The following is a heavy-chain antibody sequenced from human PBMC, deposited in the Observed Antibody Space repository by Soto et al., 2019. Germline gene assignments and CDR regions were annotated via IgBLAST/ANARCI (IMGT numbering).Heavy chain of an antibody. V-gene: IGHV3-9*01. Sequence: EVQLVESGGGLVQPGRSLRLSCAASGFTFDDYAMHWVRQAPGKGLEWVSGISWNSGSIGYADSVKGRFTISRDNAKNSLYLQMNSLRAEDTALYYCAKELGYYYYGMDVWGQGPTVTVSS. J-gene: IGHJ6*02. CDR2: ISWNSGSI. CDR1: GFTFDDYA. D-gene: IGHD7-27*01. CDR3: AKELGYYYYGMDV.